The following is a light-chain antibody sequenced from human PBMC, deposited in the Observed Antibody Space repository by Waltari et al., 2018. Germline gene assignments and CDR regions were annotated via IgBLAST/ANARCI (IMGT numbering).Light chain of an antibody. CDR1: QCISSY. J-gene: IGKJ5*01. CDR3: QQLNSYPIT. CDR2: AAS. V-gene: IGKV1-9*01. Sequence: DIQLTQSPSFLSASVGDRVTITCRSSQCISSYLVWYQQKPGKAPNLLIYAASTLESGVPSRFSGSGSGTEFTLTISSLQAEDFATDYCQQLNSYPITFGQGTRLEIK.